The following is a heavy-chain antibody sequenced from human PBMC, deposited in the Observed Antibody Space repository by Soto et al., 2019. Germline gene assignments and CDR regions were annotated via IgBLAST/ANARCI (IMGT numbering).Heavy chain of an antibody. Sequence: PGGSLRLSCAASGFTFSSYGMHWVRQAPGKGLEWVAVISYDGSNKYYADSVKGRFTISRGNSKNTLYLQMNSLRAEDTAIYYCAIQNECYDSPFDCWGPGTLVTVSS. CDR1: GFTFSSYG. CDR3: AIQNECYDSPFDC. V-gene: IGHV3-30*03. D-gene: IGHD5-12*01. CDR2: ISYDGSNK. J-gene: IGHJ4*02.